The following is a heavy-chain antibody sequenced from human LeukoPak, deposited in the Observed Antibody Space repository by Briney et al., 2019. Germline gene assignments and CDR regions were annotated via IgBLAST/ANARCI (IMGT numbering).Heavy chain of an antibody. V-gene: IGHV4-61*02. CDR2: IYTSGST. CDR1: GGSISSGSYY. J-gene: IGHJ5*02. Sequence: SQTLSLTCTVSGGSISSGSYYWSWIRQPAGKGLEWIGRIYTSGSTNYNPSLKSRVTISVDTSKNQFSLKLSSVTAADTAVYYCARDRGFTLNGWFDPWGQGTLVTVSS. D-gene: IGHD1-1*01. CDR3: ARDRGFTLNGWFDP.